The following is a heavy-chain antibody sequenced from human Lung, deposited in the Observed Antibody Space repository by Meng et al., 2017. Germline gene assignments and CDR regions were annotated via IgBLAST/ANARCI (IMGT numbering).Heavy chain of an antibody. V-gene: IGHV1-69*13. Sequence: QVQLVQSGAEVTKPGSPVKVACKTSGGSFSTHTFSWVRQAPGQGLEWMGGLIAVFDKTKAAPRFQDRVTFTADESTSTAYMELSSLTFDDTAVYFCARGRRNEPLFDYWGQGTLVTVSS. CDR2: LIAVFDKT. CDR3: ARGRRNEPLFDY. D-gene: IGHD1-14*01. J-gene: IGHJ4*02. CDR1: GGSFSTHT.